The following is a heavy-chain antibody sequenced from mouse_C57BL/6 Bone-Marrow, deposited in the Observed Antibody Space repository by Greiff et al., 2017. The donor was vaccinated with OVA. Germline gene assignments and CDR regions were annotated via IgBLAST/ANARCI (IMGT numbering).Heavy chain of an antibody. CDR1: GFTFSSYG. J-gene: IGHJ3*01. V-gene: IGHV5-6*02. Sequence: DVKLVESGGDLVKPGGSLKLSCAASGFTFSSYGMSWVRQTPDKRLEWVATISSGGSYTYYPDSVKGRFTISRDNAKNTLYLQMSSLKSEDTAMYYCARQMRAWFAYWGQGTLVTVSA. CDR3: ARQMRAWFAY. CDR2: ISSGGSYT.